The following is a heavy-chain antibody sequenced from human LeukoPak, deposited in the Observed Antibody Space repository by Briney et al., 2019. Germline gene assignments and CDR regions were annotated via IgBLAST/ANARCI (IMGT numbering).Heavy chain of an antibody. J-gene: IGHJ4*02. CDR3: AKDRTSGSPGPNW. Sequence: VGSLRLSCGASGVSFSIDAMSSGRQAPGEGVECGSVITVSVSDTYYADYVQGRFTISRDNSQNTLSLQINGLRAEDTAVYYCAKDRTSGSPGPNWWGQGNLVTVSS. CDR1: GVSFSIDA. D-gene: IGHD3-10*01. CDR2: ITVSVSDT. V-gene: IGHV3-23*01.